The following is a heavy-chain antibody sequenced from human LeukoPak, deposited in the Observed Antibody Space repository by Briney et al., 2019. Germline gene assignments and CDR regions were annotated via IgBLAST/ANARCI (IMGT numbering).Heavy chain of an antibody. Sequence: SETLSLTCTVSGGSISSYYWSWIRQPPGKGLEWIGSIYYSGSTYYNPSLKSRVTISVDTSKNQFSLKLSSVTAADTAVYYCARQGYSYGSADYWGQGTLVTVSS. J-gene: IGHJ4*02. D-gene: IGHD5-18*01. V-gene: IGHV4-39*01. CDR1: GGSISSYY. CDR2: IYYSGST. CDR3: ARQGYSYGSADY.